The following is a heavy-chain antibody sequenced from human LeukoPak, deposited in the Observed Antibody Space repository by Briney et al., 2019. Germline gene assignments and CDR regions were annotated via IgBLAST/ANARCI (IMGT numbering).Heavy chain of an antibody. CDR1: GFTFSSFW. J-gene: IGHJ4*02. V-gene: IGHV3-7*01. D-gene: IGHD3-10*01. CDR2: IKQDGSEK. Sequence: GSLRLSCAASGFTFSSFWMSWVRQAPGKGLEWVANIKQDGSEKYYVDSVRGRFTISRDNAKNSVYLQMNSLRAEDTAVYYCVRDAWFGESRAGGQGTLVTVSS. CDR3: VRDAWFGESRA.